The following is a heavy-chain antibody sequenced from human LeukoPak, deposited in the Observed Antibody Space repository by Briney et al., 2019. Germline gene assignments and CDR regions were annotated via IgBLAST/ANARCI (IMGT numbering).Heavy chain of an antibody. D-gene: IGHD3-22*01. J-gene: IGHJ4*02. CDR2: IYYSGTT. Sequence: SETLSLTCTVSGDSVSSDSYYWSWIRQPPGKGLEWIGYIYYSGTTKQNPSLKSRVTLSVDTSKNQLYLKLNSVTAADTAVYYCARDSRGYYDSSGYFDHWGQGSLVTVSS. CDR3: ARDSRGYYDSSGYFDH. V-gene: IGHV4-61*01. CDR1: GDSVSSDSYY.